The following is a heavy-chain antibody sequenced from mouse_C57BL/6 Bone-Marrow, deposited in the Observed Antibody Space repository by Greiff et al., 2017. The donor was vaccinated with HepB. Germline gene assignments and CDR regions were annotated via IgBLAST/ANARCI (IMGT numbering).Heavy chain of an antibody. J-gene: IGHJ1*03. CDR1: GFSLSTFGMG. CDR3: ARMRDYDVYWYFDV. Sequence: QVQLKESGPGILQPSQTLSLTCSFSGFSLSTFGMGVGWIRQPSGKGLEWLAHIWWDDDKYYNPALKSRLTISKDTSKNQVFLKIANVDTADTATYYCARMRDYDVYWYFDVWGTGTTVTVSS. CDR2: IWWDDDK. V-gene: IGHV8-8*01. D-gene: IGHD2-4*01.